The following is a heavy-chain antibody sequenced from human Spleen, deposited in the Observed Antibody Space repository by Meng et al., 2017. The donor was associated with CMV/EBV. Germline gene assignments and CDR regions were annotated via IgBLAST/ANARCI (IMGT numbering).Heavy chain of an antibody. J-gene: IGHJ6*02. CDR2: IIPIFGTA. CDR3: ARTYSLIPYYYHYGMDV. CDR1: GGTFSSYA. Sequence: SVKVSCKASGGTFSSYAISWVRQAPGQGLEWMGGIIPIFGTANYAQKFQGRVTITTDESTSTAYMELSSLRSEDTAVYYCARTYSLIPYYYHYGMDVWGQGTTVTVSS. V-gene: IGHV1-69*05. D-gene: IGHD6-13*01.